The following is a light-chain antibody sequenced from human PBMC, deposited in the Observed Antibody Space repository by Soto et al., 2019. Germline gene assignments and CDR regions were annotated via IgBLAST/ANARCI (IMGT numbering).Light chain of an antibody. CDR2: DTS. CDR3: LLSYPDAAWPKV. J-gene: IGLJ3*02. CDR1: XXXXTSGHW. Sequence: QAVVTQEPSLTVSPXXXVTLTCGXXXXXXTSGHWPYWFQQKPGQAPRTLIYDTSYKHSWTPARFSGSLLGGKAALTLSGAQPEDEAEYYCLLSYPDAAWPKVFGGGTKLTVL. V-gene: IGLV7-46*01.